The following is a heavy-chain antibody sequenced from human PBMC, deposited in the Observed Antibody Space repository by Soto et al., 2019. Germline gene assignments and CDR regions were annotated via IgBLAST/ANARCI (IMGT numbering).Heavy chain of an antibody. Sequence: QVQLQQWGAGLLKPSETLSLTCAVYGGSFSDYSWTWIRQPPGKGLEWIGEINDSGSTNYTPSLERRVTISRDTSKNRFSLKLSSVTAADTAVYYCARGSHKLHSYDSSGFYHYVDYWGREAWSPSPQ. CDR1: GGSFSDYS. V-gene: IGHV4-34*01. D-gene: IGHD3-22*01. CDR2: INDSGST. CDR3: ARGSHKLHSYDSSGFYHYVDY. J-gene: IGHJ4*02.